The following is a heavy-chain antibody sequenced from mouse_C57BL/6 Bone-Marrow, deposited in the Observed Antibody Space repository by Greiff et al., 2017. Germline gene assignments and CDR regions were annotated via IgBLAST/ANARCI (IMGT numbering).Heavy chain of an antibody. CDR2: IYPGDGDT. V-gene: IGHV1-82*01. CDR1: GYAFSSSW. Sequence: LQESGPELVKPGASVKISCKASGYAFSSSWMNWVKQRPGKGLEWIGRIYPGDGDTNYNGKFKGKATLTADKSSSTAYMQLSSLTSEDSAVYFCARSTRAWFAYWGQGTLVTVSA. CDR3: ARSTRAWFAY. J-gene: IGHJ3*01.